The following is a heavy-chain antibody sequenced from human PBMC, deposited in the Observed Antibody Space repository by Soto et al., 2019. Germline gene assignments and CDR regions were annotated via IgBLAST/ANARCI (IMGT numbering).Heavy chain of an antibody. CDR3: AREFYGIVVVVAATGAFDI. Sequence: GSLRLSCAASGFTFSSYWMSWVRQAPGKGPEWVANIKQDGSEKYYVDSVKGRFAISRDNAKNSLYLQMNSLRAEDTAVYYCAREFYGIVVVVAATGAFDIWGQGTMVTVSS. CDR2: IKQDGSEK. J-gene: IGHJ3*02. D-gene: IGHD2-15*01. V-gene: IGHV3-7*01. CDR1: GFTFSSYW.